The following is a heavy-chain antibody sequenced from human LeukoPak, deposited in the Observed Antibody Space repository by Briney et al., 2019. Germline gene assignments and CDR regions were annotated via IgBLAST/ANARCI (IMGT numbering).Heavy chain of an antibody. CDR2: ISGSGGST. CDR1: GFTFSRYG. D-gene: IGHD1-7*01. V-gene: IGHV3-23*01. Sequence: GGTLRLSCAASGFTFSRYGMSWVRQAPGKGLEWVSAISGSGGSTYYADSVKGRFTISRDNSKNTLYLQMNSLRAEDTAIYYCARESYWSYDYWGQGTLVTVSS. J-gene: IGHJ4*02. CDR3: ARESYWSYDY.